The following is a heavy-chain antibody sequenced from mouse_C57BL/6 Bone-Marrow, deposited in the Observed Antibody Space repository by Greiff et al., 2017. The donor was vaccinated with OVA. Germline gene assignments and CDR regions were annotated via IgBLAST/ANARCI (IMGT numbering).Heavy chain of an antibody. V-gene: IGHV1-63*01. CDR2: IYPGGGYT. Sequence: VQLQQSGAELVRPGTSVKLSCKASGYTFTNYWIGWAKQRPGHGLEWIGDIYPGGGYTNYNEKFKGKATLTGDKSSSTAYMQFSSLTSEGSAIYYSARVDYYGSSYAMDYWGRGTSVTVSA. J-gene: IGHJ4*01. D-gene: IGHD1-1*01. CDR3: ARVDYYGSSYAMDY. CDR1: GYTFTNYW.